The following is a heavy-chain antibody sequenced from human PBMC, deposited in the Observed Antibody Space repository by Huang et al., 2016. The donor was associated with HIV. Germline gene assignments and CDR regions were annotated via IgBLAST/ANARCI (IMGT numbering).Heavy chain of an antibody. CDR1: GGSIRSDNYY. V-gene: IGHV4-39*01. D-gene: IGHD3-10*01. CDR2: IYDSGST. CDR3: ARLPGSITMIRGVITDPY. J-gene: IGHJ4*02. Sequence: QLQLQESGPGLVKPSETLSLTCTVSGGSIRSDNYYWGWIRQPPGKGLEWVGSIYDSGSTDYNPSLKRRVTITVDTSKNQFSLKMRSVTAADTAVYYCARLPGSITMIRGVITDPYWGQGTLVTVSS.